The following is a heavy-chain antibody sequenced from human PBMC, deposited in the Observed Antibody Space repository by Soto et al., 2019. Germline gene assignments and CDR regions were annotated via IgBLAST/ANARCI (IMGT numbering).Heavy chain of an antibody. CDR2: IKCSGGET. CDR1: GYTFTNYY. CDR3: ARGGDVVLVTAPLDY. D-gene: IGHD2-21*02. Sequence: QVQLVQSGAEVKKPGASVKVSCRTSGYTFTNYYMHWVRQAPGQGLEWMGIIKCSGGETTYAQKFLGRVTMTRDTSTSTVYMERSSQRSEDTAVYYCARGGDVVLVTAPLDYWGQGTLVTVSS. V-gene: IGHV1-46*03. J-gene: IGHJ4*02.